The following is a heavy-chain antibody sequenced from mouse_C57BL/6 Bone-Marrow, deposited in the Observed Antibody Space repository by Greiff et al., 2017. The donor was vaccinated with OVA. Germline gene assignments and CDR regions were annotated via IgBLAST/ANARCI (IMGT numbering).Heavy chain of an antibody. Sequence: QVQLQQSGAELVRPGTSVKVSCKASGYAFTNYLIEWVKQRPGQGLEWIGVINPGSGGTNYNEKFKGKATLTADKSSSTAYMQLSSLTSEDSAVYFCARAGLAPLDNWGQGTTLTVSS. J-gene: IGHJ2*01. CDR2: INPGSGGT. D-gene: IGHD3-3*01. CDR3: ARAGLAPLDN. V-gene: IGHV1-54*01. CDR1: GYAFTNYL.